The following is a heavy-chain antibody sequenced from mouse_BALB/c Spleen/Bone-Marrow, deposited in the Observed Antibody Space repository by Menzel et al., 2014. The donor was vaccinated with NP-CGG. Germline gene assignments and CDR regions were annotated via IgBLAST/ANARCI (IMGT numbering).Heavy chain of an antibody. J-gene: IGHJ3*01. D-gene: IGHD2-3*01. CDR2: IRSKSNNYAT. Sequence: EVKLQESGGGLVQPKGSLKLSCAASGFTFSTYAMNRVRQAPGKGLEWVARIRSKSNNYATYYADSVKDRFTISRDDSQSMLYLQMNNLKTEDTAMYYCVRSDDGWFAYWGQGTLVTVSA. CDR3: VRSDDGWFAY. CDR1: GFTFSTYA. V-gene: IGHV10-1*02.